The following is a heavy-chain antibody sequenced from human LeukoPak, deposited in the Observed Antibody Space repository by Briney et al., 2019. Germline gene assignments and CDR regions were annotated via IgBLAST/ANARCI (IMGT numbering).Heavy chain of an antibody. CDR3: ARAGYYEGWFDP. CDR2: IYTGGST. V-gene: IGHV4-61*02. D-gene: IGHD3-22*01. CDR1: GGSISSGSYY. Sequence: SQTLSLTCTVSGGSISSGSYYWSWIRQPAGKGLEWIGRIYTGGSTNYNPSLKSRVTISVDTSKNQFSLKLSSVTAADTAVYYCARAGYYEGWFDPWGQGTLVTVSS. J-gene: IGHJ5*02.